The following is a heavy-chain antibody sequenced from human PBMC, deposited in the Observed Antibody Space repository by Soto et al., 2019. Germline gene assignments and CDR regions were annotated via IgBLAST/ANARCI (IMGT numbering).Heavy chain of an antibody. V-gene: IGHV1-18*01. D-gene: IGHD3-22*01. CDR2: ISAYNGNT. CDR3: ARGRNYDSSGYYLGNYYFDY. CDR1: GYTFTSYG. J-gene: IGHJ4*02. Sequence: QVQLVQSGAEVKKPGASVKVSCKASGYTFTSYGISWVRQAPGQGLEWMGWISAYNGNTNYAQKLQGRVTMTTDTSTSTAYMELRSLRSDDTAVYYCARGRNYDSSGYYLGNYYFDYWGQGTLVTVSS.